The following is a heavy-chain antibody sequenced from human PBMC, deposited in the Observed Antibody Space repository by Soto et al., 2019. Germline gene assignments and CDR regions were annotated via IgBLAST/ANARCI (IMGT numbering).Heavy chain of an antibody. J-gene: IGHJ4*02. V-gene: IGHV2-70*11. CDR2: IDWDDDK. CDR1: GFSLSTSGMC. D-gene: IGHD3-10*01. Sequence: SGPTLVNPTQTLTLTCTFSGFSLSTSGMCVSWIRQPPGKALEWLARIDWDDDKYYSTSLKTRLTISKDTSKNQVVLTMTNMDPVDTATYYCARTLHYYGSGSPGYYFDYWGQGTLVTVPQ. CDR3: ARTLHYYGSGSPGYYFDY.